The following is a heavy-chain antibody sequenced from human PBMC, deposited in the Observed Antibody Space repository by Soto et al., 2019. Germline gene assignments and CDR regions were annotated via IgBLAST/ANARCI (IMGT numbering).Heavy chain of an antibody. Sequence: PGGSLRLSCAASGFTFSSYSMNWVRQAPGKGLEWVSYISSSSSTIYYADSVKGRFTISRDNAKNSLYLQMNSLRAEDTAVYYCARGSTYYDILTGYYSSPWFDPWGQGTLVTVSS. CDR1: GFTFSSYS. V-gene: IGHV3-48*01. J-gene: IGHJ5*02. CDR2: ISSSSSTI. CDR3: ARGSTYYDILTGYYSSPWFDP. D-gene: IGHD3-9*01.